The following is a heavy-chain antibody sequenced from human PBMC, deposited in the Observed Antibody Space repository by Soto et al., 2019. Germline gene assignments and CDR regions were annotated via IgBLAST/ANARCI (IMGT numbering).Heavy chain of an antibody. J-gene: IGHJ3*02. V-gene: IGHV4-59*08. CDR1: GDSISSYY. CDR2: ISYSGST. CDR3: ARGALHCSGGSCYSLTDAFDI. D-gene: IGHD2-15*01. Sequence: SETLSLTCTVSGDSISSYYWSWIRQPPGKGQEWVGYISYSGSTNYNPSLKSRVTISVDTSKNQFSLKLSSVTAADTAVYYCARGALHCSGGSCYSLTDAFDIWGQGTMVTVSS.